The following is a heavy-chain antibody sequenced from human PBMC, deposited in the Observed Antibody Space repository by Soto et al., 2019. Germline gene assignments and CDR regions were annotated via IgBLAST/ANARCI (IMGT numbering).Heavy chain of an antibody. J-gene: IGHJ5*02. CDR2: IIPIFGTA. CDR3: ARELRDGYNFHNWFDP. Sequence: SVKVSCKASGGTFSSYAISWVRQAPGQGLEWMGGIIPIFGTANYAQKFQGRVTITADESTSTAYMELSSLRSEDTAGYYCARELRDGYNFHNWFDPWGQGTLVTVSS. CDR1: GGTFSSYA. D-gene: IGHD5-12*01. V-gene: IGHV1-69*13.